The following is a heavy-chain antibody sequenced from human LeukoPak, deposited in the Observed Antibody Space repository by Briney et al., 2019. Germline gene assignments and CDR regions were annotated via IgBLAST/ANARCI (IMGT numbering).Heavy chain of an antibody. V-gene: IGHV3-7*01. Sequence: GGSLRLSCVVSGFSFNRYWMSWVRQAPGKGLEWVAIIKQDGSEKNYVDSAKGRFTLSRDNAKNSLYLQMNSLRVEDTAVYYCARDGTTVVDFDYWGQGTLVTVSS. CDR3: ARDGTTVVDFDY. CDR2: IKQDGSEK. D-gene: IGHD4-23*01. J-gene: IGHJ4*02. CDR1: GFSFNRYW.